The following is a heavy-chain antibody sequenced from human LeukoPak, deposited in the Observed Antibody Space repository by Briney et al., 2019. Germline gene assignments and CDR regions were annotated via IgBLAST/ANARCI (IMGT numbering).Heavy chain of an antibody. CDR3: ARDEAADGTNALDV. Sequence: ASVKVSCKASGFTFTDYYMHWVRQAPGQGLEWMGYIYPKSRDTNYEQNFQGRVTMTSDTSMSTVYMELTGLRSDDPAVYYCARDEAADGTNALDVWGQGTMVTVSS. J-gene: IGHJ3*01. CDR1: GFTFTDYY. CDR2: IYPKSRDT. D-gene: IGHD6-13*01. V-gene: IGHV1-2*02.